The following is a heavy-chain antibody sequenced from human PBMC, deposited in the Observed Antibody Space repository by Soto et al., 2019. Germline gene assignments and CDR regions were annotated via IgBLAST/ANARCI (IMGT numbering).Heavy chain of an antibody. D-gene: IGHD3-22*01. CDR3: AREKLALSPSGITMIVVVRDYGMDV. CDR1: GYTFTGYY. V-gene: IGHV1-2*04. J-gene: IGHJ6*02. Sequence: ASVKVSCKAAGYTFTGYYMHWVRQTPGQGQERKGWINPNRGGKNYAQMFQVWVTMTRDTSISTAYMELSRLRSDDTAVYYCAREKLALSPSGITMIVVVRDYGMDVWGQGTTVTVSS. CDR2: INPNRGGK.